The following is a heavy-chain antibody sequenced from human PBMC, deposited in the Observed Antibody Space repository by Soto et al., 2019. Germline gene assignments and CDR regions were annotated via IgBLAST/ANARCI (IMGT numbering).Heavy chain of an antibody. D-gene: IGHD2-15*01. CDR1: GYTFDAFD. CDR3: VRQAGGASTPGDDY. J-gene: IGHJ4*02. V-gene: IGHV1-8*01. CDR2: MNPYTGAT. Sequence: QVQLVQSGAEVRKPGASVRVSCKASGYTFDAFDIHWVRQATGQGLELMGWMNPYTGATAYTQTFRGRVSMNRDTSVSTAYMELTSLTSEDSAIYFCVRQAGGASTPGDDYWGQGTLVTVSS.